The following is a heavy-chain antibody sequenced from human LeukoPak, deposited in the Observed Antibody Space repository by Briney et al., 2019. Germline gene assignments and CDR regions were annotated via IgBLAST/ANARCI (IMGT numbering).Heavy chain of an antibody. D-gene: IGHD3-9*01. V-gene: IGHV4-61*02. CDR3: ARQYIDILTGYHRGELYWYFDL. CDR2: IYSSGST. Sequence: SETLSLTCTVSGGSISSGSYYWSWIRQPAGKGLEWIGRIYSSGSTNYNPSLKSRVTISLETSKNQFSLKLSSVTAADTAVYYCARQYIDILTGYHRGELYWYFDLWGRGTLVTVSS. J-gene: IGHJ2*01. CDR1: GGSISSGSYY.